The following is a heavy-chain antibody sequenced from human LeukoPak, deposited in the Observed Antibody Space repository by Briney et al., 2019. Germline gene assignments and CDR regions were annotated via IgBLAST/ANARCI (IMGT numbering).Heavy chain of an antibody. CDR2: INPNSGGT. J-gene: IGHJ4*02. CDR3: ARGGLGSWYVEVDY. CDR1: GYTFAGYY. D-gene: IGHD6-13*01. Sequence: ASVKVSCKASGYTFAGYYMHWVRQAPGQGLEWMGWINPNSGGTNYAQKFQGRVTMTRDTSISTAYMELSRLRSDDTAVYYCARGGLGSWYVEVDYWGQGTLVTVSS. V-gene: IGHV1-2*02.